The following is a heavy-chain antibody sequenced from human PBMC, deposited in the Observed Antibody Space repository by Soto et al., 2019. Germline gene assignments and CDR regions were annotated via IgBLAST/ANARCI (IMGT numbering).Heavy chain of an antibody. CDR3: ARFFGSYGMDV. V-gene: IGHV1-69*02. CDR1: GGTFSSYT. J-gene: IGHJ6*02. D-gene: IGHD3-10*01. CDR2: IIPILGIP. Sequence: QVQLVQSGAEVKKPGSSVKVSCKASGGTFSSYTMSWVRQAPGQGLEWMGRIIPILGIPNYAQKFHGRVTITADKSTSTAYMELSSLRSEDTAVYYCARFFGSYGMDVWGQGTTVTVSS.